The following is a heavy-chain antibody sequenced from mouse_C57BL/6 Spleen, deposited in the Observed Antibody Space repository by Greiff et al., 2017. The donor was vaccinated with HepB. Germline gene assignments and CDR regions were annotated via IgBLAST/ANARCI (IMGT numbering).Heavy chain of an antibody. V-gene: IGHV2-2*01. J-gene: IGHJ4*01. Sequence: VMLVESGPGLVQPSQSLSITCTVSGFSLTSYGVHWVRQSPGKGLEWLGVIWSGGSTDYNAAFISRLSISKDNSKSQVFFKMNSLQADDTAIYYCARKGYYGNYEENAMDYWGQGTSVTVSS. CDR3: ARKGYYGNYEENAMDY. D-gene: IGHD2-1*01. CDR1: GFSLTSYG. CDR2: IWSGGST.